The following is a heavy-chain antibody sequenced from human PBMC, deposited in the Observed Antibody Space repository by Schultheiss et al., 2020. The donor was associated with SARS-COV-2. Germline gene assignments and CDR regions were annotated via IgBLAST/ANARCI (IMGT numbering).Heavy chain of an antibody. D-gene: IGHD6-19*01. CDR1: GFTVSSSY. CDR3: ARELVGSAAL. J-gene: IGHJ2*01. CDR2: IHYSGST. Sequence: LRLSCAASGFTVSSSYMSWVRQAPGKGLEWIGYIHYSGSTYYNSSLRSRATISLDTSKNQFSLKIGSVTAADTAVYYCARELVGSAALWGRGTLVTVSS. V-gene: IGHV4-31*02.